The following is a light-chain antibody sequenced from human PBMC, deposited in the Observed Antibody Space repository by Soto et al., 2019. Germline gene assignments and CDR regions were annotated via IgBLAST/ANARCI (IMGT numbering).Light chain of an antibody. CDR1: QSVGVK. CDR3: QHCNDWRWT. V-gene: IGKV3D-15*01. CDR2: GES. Sequence: EIVMTQSPATLSVSPGERATLSCRASQSVGVKLGWYQQKPGQAHRLLIYGESTRATGIPARFSGSGSGTELTLTISSLQSEDFSVYSCQHCNDWRWTFGQGTKVEIK. J-gene: IGKJ1*01.